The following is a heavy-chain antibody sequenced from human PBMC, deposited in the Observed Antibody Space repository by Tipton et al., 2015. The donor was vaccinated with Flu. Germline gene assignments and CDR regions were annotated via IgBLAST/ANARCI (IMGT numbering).Heavy chain of an antibody. D-gene: IGHD6-19*01. CDR1: GGSISSGRYY. Sequence: TLSLTCTVSGGSISSGRYYWSWIRQPAGKGLEWIGRINTTGSTNYNHSLKSRLTISADTAKNQFFLRLTSVTAADSAVYYCARDYSSYWSYNWFDPWGQGTLVTVSS. V-gene: IGHV4-61*02. CDR2: INTTGST. CDR3: ARDYSSYWSYNWFDP. J-gene: IGHJ5*02.